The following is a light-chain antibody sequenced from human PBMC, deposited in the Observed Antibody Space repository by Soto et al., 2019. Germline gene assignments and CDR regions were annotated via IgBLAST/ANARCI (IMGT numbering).Light chain of an antibody. J-gene: IGKJ2*01. Sequence: DIPMTQSPASLSASVGDRVTITCRASQTISSYLNLYQQKAGAAPKLLIYSASTLQSGVPSRFSGSGFGTAYTLTISSLQPADFAVYYCQQTFSTPHTFGQGTKLDIK. CDR1: QTISSY. CDR2: SAS. V-gene: IGKV1-39*01. CDR3: QQTFSTPHT.